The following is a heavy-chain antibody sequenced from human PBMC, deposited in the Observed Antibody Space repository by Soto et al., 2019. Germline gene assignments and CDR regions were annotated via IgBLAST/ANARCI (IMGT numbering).Heavy chain of an antibody. V-gene: IGHV4-39*01. Sequence: PSETLSLTCAVSGGPISRSKRRIWVRQPPGKGLEWIGSIYYSGSTYYNPSLKSRVTISVDTSKNQFSLKLSSVTAADTAVYYCALVVVPAATLEAFDIWGQGTMVT. CDR1: GGPISRSKR. CDR3: ALVVVPAATLEAFDI. D-gene: IGHD2-2*01. CDR2: IYYSGST. J-gene: IGHJ3*02.